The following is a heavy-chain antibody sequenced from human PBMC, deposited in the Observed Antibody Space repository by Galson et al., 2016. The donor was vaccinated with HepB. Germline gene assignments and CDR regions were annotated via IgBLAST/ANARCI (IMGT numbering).Heavy chain of an antibody. V-gene: IGHV6-1*01. J-gene: IGHJ4*02. CDR3: AGGAGTFEY. D-gene: IGHD1-7*01. CDR1: WDSVSSASAA. Sequence: CAISWDSVSSASAAWNWIRQSPSRGLEWLGRTSYRSRRYHVYAGSVKSRITITPDTSKTPFSLQVDSVSPEDAAVYYCAGGAGTFEYWGQGTLVTVSS. CDR2: TSYRSRRYH.